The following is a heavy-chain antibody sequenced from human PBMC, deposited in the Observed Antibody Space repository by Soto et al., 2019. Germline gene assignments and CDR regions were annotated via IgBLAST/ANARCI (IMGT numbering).Heavy chain of an antibody. D-gene: IGHD3-10*01. V-gene: IGHV3-30*18. CDR1: GFTFSSYG. CDR2: ISYDGSNK. J-gene: IGHJ2*01. Sequence: GGSLRLSCAVSGFTFSSYGMPWVRQAPGKGLEWVAVISYDGSNKYYADSVKGRFTISRDNSKNTLYLQMNSLGAEDTAVYYCAKGFGVFPYWYFDFWGRGTLVTVSS. CDR3: AKGFGVFPYWYFDF.